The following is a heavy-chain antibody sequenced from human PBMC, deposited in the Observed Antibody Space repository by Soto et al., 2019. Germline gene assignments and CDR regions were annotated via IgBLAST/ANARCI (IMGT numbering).Heavy chain of an antibody. CDR3: ARDRSYSGSYNYAFDI. Sequence: VSCKASGYTFTSYYMHWVRQAPGQGLEWMGIINPSGGSTSYAQKFQGRVTMTRDTSTSTVYMELSSLRSEDTAVYYCARDRSYSGSYNYAFDIWGQGTMVTVSS. D-gene: IGHD1-26*01. J-gene: IGHJ3*02. CDR1: GYTFTSYY. V-gene: IGHV1-46*01. CDR2: INPSGGST.